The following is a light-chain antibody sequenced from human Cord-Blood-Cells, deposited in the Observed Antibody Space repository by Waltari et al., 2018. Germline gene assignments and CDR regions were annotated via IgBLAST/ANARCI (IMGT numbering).Light chain of an antibody. Sequence: QSVLTQPPSVSGAPGQRVTISCTGSSSNIGAGYDVHWYQQLPGTAPKLLIYGNSNLPSGVPDRFSGSKSGTSASLAITGLQAEDDADYYCQSYDSSLSGYVFGTGTKVTVL. J-gene: IGLJ1*01. CDR1: SSNIGAGYD. CDR2: GNS. CDR3: QSYDSSLSGYV. V-gene: IGLV1-40*01.